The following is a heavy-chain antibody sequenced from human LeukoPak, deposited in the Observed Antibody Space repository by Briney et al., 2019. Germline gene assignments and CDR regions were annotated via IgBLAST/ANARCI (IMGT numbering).Heavy chain of an antibody. CDR1: GFTFNNYA. D-gene: IGHD3-16*02. CDR3: AKARDSLGELSFH. CDR2: ISDSGGAT. J-gene: IGHJ4*02. V-gene: IGHV3-23*01. Sequence: HLGGSLRLSCAASGFTFNNYAMSWVRQAPGKGLEWVSSISDSGGATYYADSAKGRFIISRDNSKNTLYLQMNSLRVEDTAVYYCAKARDSLGELSFHGGQGTLVIVSS.